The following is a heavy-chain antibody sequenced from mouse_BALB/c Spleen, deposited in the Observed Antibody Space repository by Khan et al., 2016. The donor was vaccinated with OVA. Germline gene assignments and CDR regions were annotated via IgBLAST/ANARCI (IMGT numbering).Heavy chain of an antibody. CDR3: ARQGTYGNYVDY. J-gene: IGHJ2*01. CDR1: GFTFSNYG. V-gene: IGHV5-9-2*01. CDR2: ISGGGSHT. Sequence: DVRLVESGGGLVKPGGSLKLSCAASGFTFSNYGMSWIRQTPEKRLEWVATISGGGSHTYYSDSVKGRFTISRDNGKNNLYLQMSSLRSEETALYYCARQGTYGNYVDYWGHGTTLTVSS. D-gene: IGHD2-1*01.